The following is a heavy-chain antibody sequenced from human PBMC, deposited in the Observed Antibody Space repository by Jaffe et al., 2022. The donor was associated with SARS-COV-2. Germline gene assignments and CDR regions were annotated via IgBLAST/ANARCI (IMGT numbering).Heavy chain of an antibody. CDR1: GFTFSSSG. Sequence: QMQLVESGGGVVQPGRSLRLSCAASGFTFSSSGMHWVRQPPGKGLEWVAVISYDGSNTYHADSVMGRFTISRDNSKNTLYLQMNSLRTEDTAVYFCARGPVRWAFDVWGQGTMVTVSS. CDR2: ISYDGSNT. V-gene: IGHV3-30*03. J-gene: IGHJ3*01. CDR3: ARGPVRWAFDV.